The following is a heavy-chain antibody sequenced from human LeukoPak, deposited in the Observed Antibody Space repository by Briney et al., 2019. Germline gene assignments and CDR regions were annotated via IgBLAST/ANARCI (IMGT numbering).Heavy chain of an antibody. CDR2: ISGSGGST. J-gene: IGHJ6*03. CDR3: AKDVGGTNFHYMDV. Sequence: PGGSMRLASAASGFTFSSYAMSWDRQAPGKGLEWVSAISGSGGSTYYADSVKGRFTISRDNSKNTLYLQMNSLRAEDTAVYYCAKDVGGTNFHYMDVWGKGTTVIVSS. D-gene: IGHD1-26*01. V-gene: IGHV3-23*01. CDR1: GFTFSSYA.